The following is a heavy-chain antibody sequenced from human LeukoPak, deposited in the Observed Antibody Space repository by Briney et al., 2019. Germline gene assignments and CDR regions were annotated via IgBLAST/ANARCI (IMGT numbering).Heavy chain of an antibody. V-gene: IGHV1-3*01. CDR1: GYTFTSYA. D-gene: IGHD3-10*01. CDR2: INAGNGNT. J-gene: IGHJ4*02. Sequence: ASVKVSCKASGYTFTSYAMHWVRQAPGQRLEWMGWINAGNGNTKYSQKFQGGVIITRDTSASTAYMELSSLRSEDTAVYYCAKENRDYYGSGSYDLPFDYWGQGTLVTVSS. CDR3: AKENRDYYGSGSYDLPFDY.